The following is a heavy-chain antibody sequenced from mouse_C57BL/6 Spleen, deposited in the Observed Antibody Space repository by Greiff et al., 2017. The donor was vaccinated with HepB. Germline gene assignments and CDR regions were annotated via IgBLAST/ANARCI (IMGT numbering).Heavy chain of an antibody. V-gene: IGHV1-52*01. CDR1: GYTFTSYW. J-gene: IGHJ4*01. D-gene: IGHD2-12*01. Sequence: QVQLKQPGAELVRPGSSVKLSCKASGYTFTSYWMHWVKQRPIQGLEWIGNIDPSDSETHYNQKFKDKATLTVDKSSSTAYMQLSSLTSEDSAVYYCAREGGLLTIAMDYWGQGTSVTVSS. CDR2: IDPSDSET. CDR3: AREGGLLTIAMDY.